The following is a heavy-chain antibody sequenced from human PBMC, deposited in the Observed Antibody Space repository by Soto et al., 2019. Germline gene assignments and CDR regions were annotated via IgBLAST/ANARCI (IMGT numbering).Heavy chain of an antibody. V-gene: IGHV4-30-4*01. CDR3: ARDRRLLWFGELSDYFDY. Sequence: SETLSLTXTVSGGSISSGDYYWSWIRQPPGKGLEWIGYIYYSGSTYYNPSLKSRVTISVDTSKNQFSLKLSSVTAADTAVYYCARDRRLLWFGELSDYFDYWGQGTLVTVSS. D-gene: IGHD3-10*01. CDR2: IYYSGST. CDR1: GGSISSGDYY. J-gene: IGHJ4*02.